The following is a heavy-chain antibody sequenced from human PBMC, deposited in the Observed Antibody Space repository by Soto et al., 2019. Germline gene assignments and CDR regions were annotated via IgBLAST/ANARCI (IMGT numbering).Heavy chain of an antibody. CDR1: GFTFSSYG. D-gene: IGHD3-10*01. CDR2: ISYDGSNK. V-gene: IGHV3-30*18. Sequence: GGSMRLSCAASGFTFSSYGMHWGRQAPGKGLEWVAVISYDGSNKYYADSVKGRFTISRDNSKNTLYLQMNSLRAEDTAVYYCAKDRYYGSGSYYTPWGQGTLVTVSS. CDR3: AKDRYYGSGSYYTP. J-gene: IGHJ5*02.